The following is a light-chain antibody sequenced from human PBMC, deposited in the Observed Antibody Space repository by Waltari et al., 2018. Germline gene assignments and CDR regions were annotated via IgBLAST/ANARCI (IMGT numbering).Light chain of an antibody. CDR3: SSFTSSSKVV. CDR2: EVS. Sequence: QSALTQPASVSGSPGQSITISCTGTNSDVGGYNYVSWYQQYPGKAPKLMVYEVSNRPSGFSTRFSGSKSGNTASLTISGLQAEDEADYYGSSFTSSSKVVFGGGTKLTVL. CDR1: NSDVGGYNY. V-gene: IGLV2-14*01. J-gene: IGLJ2*01.